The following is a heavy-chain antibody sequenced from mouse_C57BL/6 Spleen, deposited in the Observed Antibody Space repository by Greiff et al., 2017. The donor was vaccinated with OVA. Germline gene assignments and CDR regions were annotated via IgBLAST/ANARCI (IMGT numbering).Heavy chain of an antibody. CDR1: GYTFTSYW. J-gene: IGHJ3*01. CDR3: AISITTVVAPFAY. V-gene: IGHV1-74*01. CDR2: IHPSDSDT. Sequence: QVQLQQPGAELVKPGASVKVSCKASGYTFTSYWMHWVKQRPGQGLEWIGRIHPSDSDTNYNQKFKGKATLTVDKSSSTAYMQLSSLTSEDSAVYYCAISITTVVAPFAYWGQGTLVTVSA. D-gene: IGHD1-1*01.